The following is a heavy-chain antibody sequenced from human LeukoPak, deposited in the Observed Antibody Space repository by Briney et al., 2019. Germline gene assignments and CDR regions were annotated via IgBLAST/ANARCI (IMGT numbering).Heavy chain of an antibody. V-gene: IGHV3-53*01. CDR1: GFTVSSNY. Sequence: GGSLRLSCAASGFTVSSNYMSWVRQAPGKGLEWVSVIYSGGSTYYADSVKGRYTISRDNSKSTLSLQMNSLRAEDTAIYYCATYRQVLLPFESWGQGTLVTVSS. CDR3: ATYRQVLLPFES. D-gene: IGHD2-8*02. CDR2: IYSGGST. J-gene: IGHJ4*02.